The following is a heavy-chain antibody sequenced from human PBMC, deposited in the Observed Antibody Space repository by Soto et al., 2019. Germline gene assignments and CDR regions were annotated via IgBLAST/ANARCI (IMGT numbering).Heavy chain of an antibody. V-gene: IGHV1-18*04. J-gene: IGHJ4*02. CDR2: ISAYNGNI. Sequence: ASVKVACKASGYTFTSYGISWVRQAPGQGLEWMGWISAYNGNINYAQKLQGRVTMTTDTSTSTAYMELRSLRSDDTAVYYCARGVPLYYDSSGLRYWGQGTLVTVSS. CDR3: ARGVPLYYDSSGLRY. CDR1: GYTFTSYG. D-gene: IGHD3-22*01.